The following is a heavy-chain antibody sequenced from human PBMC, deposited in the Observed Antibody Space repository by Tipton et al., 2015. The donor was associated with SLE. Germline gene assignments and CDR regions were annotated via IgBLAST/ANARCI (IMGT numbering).Heavy chain of an antibody. CDR2: IRDKAYHGTT. CDR3: TRRYCGGGGCSYFDY. Sequence: SLRLSCIASGFTFGDYSMTWVRQAPGKGLEWVSLIRDKAYHGTTEYAASVKGRFTISRDDSKSVAYLQMDSLKTDDTAVYYCTRRYCGGGGCSYFDYWGQGTLVTVSS. V-gene: IGHV3-49*04. J-gene: IGHJ4*02. CDR1: GFTFGDYS. D-gene: IGHD2-15*01.